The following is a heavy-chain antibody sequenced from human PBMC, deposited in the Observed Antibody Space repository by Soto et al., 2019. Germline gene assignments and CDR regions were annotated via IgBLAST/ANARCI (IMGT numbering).Heavy chain of an antibody. CDR3: ARGPIAAAGKGGFDY. CDR2: IYYSGST. Sequence: PSETLSLTCTVSGGSASSGSYYWSWIRQPPGKGLEWIGYIYYSGSTNYNPSLKSRVTISVDTSKNQFSLKLSSVTAADTAVYYCARGPIAAAGKGGFDYWGQGTLVTVSS. V-gene: IGHV4-61*01. D-gene: IGHD6-13*01. CDR1: GGSASSGSYY. J-gene: IGHJ4*02.